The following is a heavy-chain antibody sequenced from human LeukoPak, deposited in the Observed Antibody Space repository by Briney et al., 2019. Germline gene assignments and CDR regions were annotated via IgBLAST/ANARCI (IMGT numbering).Heavy chain of an antibody. V-gene: IGHV3-23*01. CDR1: GFTFSSYA. J-gene: IGHJ5*02. D-gene: IGHD1-1*01. Sequence: GGSLRLSCAASGFTFSSYAMSWVRQAPGKGLEWVSAISGSGGSTYYADSVKGRFTISRDNSKNTLYLQMNSLRAEDTAVYYCAANTELERPEGHGFDPWGQGTLVTVSS. CDR3: AANTELERPEGHGFDP. CDR2: ISGSGGST.